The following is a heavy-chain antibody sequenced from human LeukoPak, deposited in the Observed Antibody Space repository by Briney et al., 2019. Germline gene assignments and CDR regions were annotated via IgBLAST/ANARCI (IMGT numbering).Heavy chain of an antibody. CDR3: TTGIAAAGHYYYYGMDV. CDR1: GFTFSNAW. V-gene: IGHV3-15*01. Sequence: GGSLRLSCAASGFTFSNAWMSWVRQAPGKGLEWVGRIKSKTDGGTTDYAAPVKGRFTISRDDSKNTLYLQMNSLKTEDTAVYYCTTGIAAAGHYYYYGMDVWGQGTTVTVSS. J-gene: IGHJ6*02. CDR2: IKSKTDGGTT. D-gene: IGHD6-13*01.